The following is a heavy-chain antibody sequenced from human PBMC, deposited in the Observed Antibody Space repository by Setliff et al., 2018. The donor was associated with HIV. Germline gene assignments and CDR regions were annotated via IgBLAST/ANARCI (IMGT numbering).Heavy chain of an antibody. D-gene: IGHD3-10*01. J-gene: IGHJ5*01. V-gene: IGHV4-34*01. Sequence: SETLSLTCAVYGGSFSGYYWSWIRQPPGKGLEWIGEINHSGSTNYNPSLKSRVTISVDTSKNQFSLKLSSVTAADTAVYYCARVLRITIIRGPNWFDPWGQGTMVTVSS. CDR1: GGSFSGYY. CDR2: INHSGST. CDR3: ARVLRITIIRGPNWFDP.